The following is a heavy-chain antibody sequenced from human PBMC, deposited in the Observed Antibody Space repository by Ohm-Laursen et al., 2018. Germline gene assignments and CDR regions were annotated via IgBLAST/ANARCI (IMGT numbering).Heavy chain of an antibody. CDR3: AREGLMGDYFDY. CDR2: IYSGGST. V-gene: IGHV3-66*01. J-gene: IGHJ4*02. CDR1: GFTFSDYY. D-gene: IGHD3-16*01. Sequence: GSLRLSCAASGFTFSDYYMSWVRQAPGKGLEWVSVIYSGGSTYYADSVKGRFTISRDNSKNTLYLQMNSLRAEDTAVYYCAREGLMGDYFDYWGQGTLVTVSS.